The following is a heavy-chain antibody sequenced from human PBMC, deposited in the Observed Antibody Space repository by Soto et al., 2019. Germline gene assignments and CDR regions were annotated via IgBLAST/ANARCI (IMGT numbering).Heavy chain of an antibody. CDR3: FQAEDGIRDVRSVSAFLLNRSSDL. D-gene: IGHD3-10*02. V-gene: IGHV4-39*01. Sequence: PVKGLEWIGTIHFSGSIYYYPSLKSRVTVSVDTSQNQFSLKLSSVTAADTAVYFFFQAEDGIRDVRSVSAFLLNRSSDL. J-gene: IGHJ2*01. CDR2: IHFSGSI.